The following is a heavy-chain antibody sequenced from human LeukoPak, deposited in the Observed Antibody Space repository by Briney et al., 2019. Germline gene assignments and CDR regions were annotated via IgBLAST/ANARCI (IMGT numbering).Heavy chain of an antibody. CDR1: GGSISSGDHY. CDR3: ARNNYYGSGSYYGI. J-gene: IGHJ3*02. V-gene: IGHV4-61*08. D-gene: IGHD3-10*01. CDR2: IYNSGST. Sequence: SQTLSLTCTVSGGSISSGDHYWGWIRQPPGKGLEWIGYIYNSGSTNYNPSLKSRVTISVDTSKNQFSLKLSSVTAADTAVYYCARNNYYGSGSYYGIWGQGTMVTVSS.